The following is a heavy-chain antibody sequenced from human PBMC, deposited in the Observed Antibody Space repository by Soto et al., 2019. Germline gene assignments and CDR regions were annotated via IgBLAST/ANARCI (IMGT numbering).Heavy chain of an antibody. Sequence: QVQLVQSGAEVKKPGASVKVSCKASGYTFTSYGISWVRQAPGQGLEWMGWISAYNGNTNYAQKLKGRVTMTPDTSTRTAYMELRRLRSDDTAVYYCARPSPPLSWFDPWGQGTLVTVSS. D-gene: IGHD2-2*01. J-gene: IGHJ5*02. CDR3: ARPSPPLSWFDP. CDR2: ISAYNGNT. CDR1: GYTFTSYG. V-gene: IGHV1-18*01.